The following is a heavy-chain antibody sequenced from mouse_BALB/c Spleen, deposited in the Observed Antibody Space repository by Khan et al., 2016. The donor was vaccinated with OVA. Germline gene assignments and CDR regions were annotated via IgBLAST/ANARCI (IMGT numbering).Heavy chain of an antibody. CDR1: GYTFTSYD. J-gene: IGHJ1*01. V-gene: IGHV1-85*01. CDR2: IFPGDDST. D-gene: IGHD1-1*02. CDR3: ARRYYGGNLYWYFDV. Sequence: QVRLQQSGAELVKPGASVKLSCKASGYTFTSYDITWVRQRTEQGLEWIGWIFPGDDSTKYNEKFKGKATLTTDKSSSTAYMQLSRLTSEDSAVYFWARRYYGGNLYWYFDVWGEGTTVTVSS.